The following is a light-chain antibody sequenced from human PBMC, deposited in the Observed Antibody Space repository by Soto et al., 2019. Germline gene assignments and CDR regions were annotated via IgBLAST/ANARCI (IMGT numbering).Light chain of an antibody. CDR1: QIVSSGY. V-gene: IGKV3D-20*01. CDR3: QQYDSLPYT. J-gene: IGKJ2*01. CDR2: DVS. Sequence: EIVLTQSPATLSLSPGERATLSCGASQIVSSGYLAWYQQKPGLAPRLLIHDVSNRATGIPDRFSGSGSGTDFTLTINRLEPEDFAVYHCQQYDSLPYTFGQGTKLEIK.